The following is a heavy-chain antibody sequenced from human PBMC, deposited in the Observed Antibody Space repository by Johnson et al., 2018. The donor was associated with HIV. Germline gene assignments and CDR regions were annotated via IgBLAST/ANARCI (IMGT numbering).Heavy chain of an antibody. J-gene: IGHJ3*02. V-gene: IGHV3-49*04. CDR3: ATNQYLLPAPFDI. D-gene: IGHD2-2*01. CDR1: GFTFGDYA. CDR2: IRSKAYGGST. Sequence: VQLVESGGGLVQPGRSLRLSCTASGFTFGDYAMSWVRQAPGKGLEWVGFIRSKAYGGSTYYADSVKGRFTISRDNSKNTLYLQMNSLRAEDTAVYYCATNQYLLPAPFDIWGQGTMVTVCS.